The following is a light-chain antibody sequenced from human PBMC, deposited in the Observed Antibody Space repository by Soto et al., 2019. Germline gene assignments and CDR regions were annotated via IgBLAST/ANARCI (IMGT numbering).Light chain of an antibody. J-gene: IGKJ4*01. CDR2: GVS. V-gene: IGKV3-15*01. Sequence: VVLKQSPATLSVTRGKRPTLAFRASQSVRSTYLAWYQQKPGQAPRLLIFGVSNRAAGIPARFSGSGSGTEFTLTISSLQSEDFAVYYCQQYGDWPLTFGGGTKVDIK. CDR3: QQYGDWPLT. CDR1: QSVRSTY.